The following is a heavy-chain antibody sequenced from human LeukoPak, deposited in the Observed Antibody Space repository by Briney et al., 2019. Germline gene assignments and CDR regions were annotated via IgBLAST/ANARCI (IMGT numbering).Heavy chain of an antibody. CDR1: GFTFSSYG. J-gene: IGHJ5*02. CDR2: ISYDGSNT. Sequence: GGSLRLSCAASGFTFSSYGMHWVRQAPGKGLEWVAVISYDGSNTYYADSVKGRFTISRDNSKNTLYLQMNSLRAEDTAVYYCAKDRRSSGWLDWFDPWGQGTLVTVSS. CDR3: AKDRRSSGWLDWFDP. V-gene: IGHV3-30*18. D-gene: IGHD6-19*01.